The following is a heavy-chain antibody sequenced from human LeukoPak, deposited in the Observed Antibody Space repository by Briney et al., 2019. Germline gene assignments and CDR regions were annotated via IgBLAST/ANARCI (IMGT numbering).Heavy chain of an antibody. CDR1: GGSISSYY. Sequence: SETLSLTCNVSGGSISSYYWSWLRQPPGEGLEWIAYVYYTGSTYYNPSLKSRVTASLETSENQFSLKVNSVTAEDTAVYYCVRVQYSYGSGYCFDYWGQGALVTVSS. J-gene: IGHJ4*02. CDR2: VYYTGST. D-gene: IGHD5-18*01. V-gene: IGHV4-59*01. CDR3: VRVQYSYGSGYCFDY.